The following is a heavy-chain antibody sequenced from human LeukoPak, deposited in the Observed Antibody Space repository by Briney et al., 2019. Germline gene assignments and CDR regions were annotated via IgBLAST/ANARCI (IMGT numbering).Heavy chain of an antibody. CDR3: ARARSIFEVARGAFDI. Sequence: SETLSLTCTVSGGSISSGSYYWSWIRQPAGKGLQWIGRIYTSGSPNYNSSLKSRVTISVATSKNQFSLNLSSVTAADTAVYYCARARSIFEVARGAFDIWGQGTMVTVSS. CDR1: GGSISSGSYY. J-gene: IGHJ3*02. D-gene: IGHD3-3*01. V-gene: IGHV4-61*02. CDR2: IYTSGSP.